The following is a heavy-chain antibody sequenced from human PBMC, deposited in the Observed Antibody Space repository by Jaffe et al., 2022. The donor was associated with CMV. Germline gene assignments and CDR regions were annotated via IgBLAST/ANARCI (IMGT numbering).Heavy chain of an antibody. D-gene: IGHD4-4*01. Sequence: QVQLQESGPGLVKPSETLSLTCTVSGGSISSYYWSWIRQPPGKGLEWIGYIYYSGSTNYNPSLKSRVTISVDTSKNQFSLKLSSVTAADTAVYYCARHGVNYRASTFDPWGQGTLVTVSS. V-gene: IGHV4-59*08. J-gene: IGHJ5*02. CDR1: GGSISSYY. CDR3: ARHGVNYRASTFDP. CDR2: IYYSGST.